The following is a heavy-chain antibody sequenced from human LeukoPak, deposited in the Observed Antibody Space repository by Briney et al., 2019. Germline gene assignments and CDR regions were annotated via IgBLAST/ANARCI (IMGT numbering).Heavy chain of an antibody. Sequence: PSETLSLTCTVSGGSISSYYWSWIRQPPGKGLEWIGEINHSGSTNYNPSLKSRVTISVDTSKNQFSLKLSSVTAADTAVYYCARESSGCYYYYYYMDVWGKGTTVTVSS. CDR3: ARESSGCYYYYYYMDV. CDR1: GGSISSYY. J-gene: IGHJ6*03. V-gene: IGHV4-34*01. D-gene: IGHD6-19*01. CDR2: INHSGST.